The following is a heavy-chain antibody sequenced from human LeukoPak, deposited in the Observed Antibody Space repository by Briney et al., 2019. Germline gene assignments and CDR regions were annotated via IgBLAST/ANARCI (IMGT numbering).Heavy chain of an antibody. CDR2: IKQDGSEK. V-gene: IGHV3-7*01. CDR3: AREGVVVTAIYAFDI. Sequence: GGSLRLSCAASGFTFSSYWMSWVRQAPGKGLEWVANIKQDGSEKYYVDSVKGRFTISRDNAKNSLYLQMNSLRAEDTAVYYCAREGVVVTAIYAFDIWGQGTMVTVSS. CDR1: GFTFSSYW. J-gene: IGHJ3*02. D-gene: IGHD2-21*02.